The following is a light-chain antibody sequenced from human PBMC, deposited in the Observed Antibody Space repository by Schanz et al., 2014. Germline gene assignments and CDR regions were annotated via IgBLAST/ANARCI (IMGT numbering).Light chain of an antibody. Sequence: QSALTQPPSASGSPGQSVTISCTGTSSDVGGYNYVSWYRQHPGKSPKLIIYEVTKRPSGVPERFSGSKSGNTASLTISGLQAEDEADYYCCSYVSSSAVLFGGGTKLTVL. CDR1: SSDVGGYNY. J-gene: IGLJ2*01. CDR3: CSYVSSSAVL. CDR2: EVT. V-gene: IGLV2-8*01.